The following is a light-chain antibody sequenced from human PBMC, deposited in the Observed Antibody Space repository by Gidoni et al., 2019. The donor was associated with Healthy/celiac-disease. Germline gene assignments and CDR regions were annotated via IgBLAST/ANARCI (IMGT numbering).Light chain of an antibody. Sequence: DIQMTQSPSSLSASVGDRVTITCHASQDISNYLNWYQQKPGKAPKLLIYDASNLETGVPSRFSGSGSGTDFTFNISSLQPEDIATYYCQQYDNLSLTFGGGTKVEIK. CDR2: DAS. CDR3: QQYDNLSLT. V-gene: IGKV1-33*01. J-gene: IGKJ4*01. CDR1: QDISNY.